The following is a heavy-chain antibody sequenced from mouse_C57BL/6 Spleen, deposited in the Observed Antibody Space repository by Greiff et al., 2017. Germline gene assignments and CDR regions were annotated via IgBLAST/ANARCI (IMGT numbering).Heavy chain of an antibody. D-gene: IGHD2-2*01. J-gene: IGHJ2*01. CDR1: GFNIKDYY. CDR3: TTSTMVTEYFDD. V-gene: IGHV14-1*01. Sequence: DVQLQESGAELVRPGASVKLSCTASGFNIKDYYMHWVKQRPEQGLEWIGRIDPEDGDTEYAPKFQGKATMTADTSSNTAYLQLSSLTSEDTAVYYCTTSTMVTEYFDDWGQGTTLTVSS. CDR2: IDPEDGDT.